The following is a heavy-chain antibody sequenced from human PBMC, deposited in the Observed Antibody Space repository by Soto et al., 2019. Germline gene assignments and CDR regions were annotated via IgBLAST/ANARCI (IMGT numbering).Heavy chain of an antibody. Sequence: PSETLSLTCTVSGGSISSSSYYWGWIRQPPGKGLEWIGSIYYSGSTYYNPSLKSRVTISVDTSKNQFSLKLSSVTAADTAVYYCARLEQQLVLDYWGQGTLVTVS. CDR1: GGSISSSSYY. D-gene: IGHD6-13*01. V-gene: IGHV4-39*01. CDR2: IYYSGST. CDR3: ARLEQQLVLDY. J-gene: IGHJ4*02.